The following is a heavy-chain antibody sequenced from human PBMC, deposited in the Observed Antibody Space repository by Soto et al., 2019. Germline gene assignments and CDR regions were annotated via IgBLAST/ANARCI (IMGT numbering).Heavy chain of an antibody. CDR2: VYYDGST. CDR3: VSYDRQSGRYALDY. V-gene: IGHV4-59*01. CDR1: GDSISYYY. Sequence: SETLSLTCTVSGDSISYYYWSWIRQPPGKGLGWIGYVYYDGSTNYNPSLESRVTMSIDTSKNQFSLKLSSVIAADTAVYYCVSYDRQSGRYALDYWGQGNLVTVSS. D-gene: IGHD3-10*01. J-gene: IGHJ4*02.